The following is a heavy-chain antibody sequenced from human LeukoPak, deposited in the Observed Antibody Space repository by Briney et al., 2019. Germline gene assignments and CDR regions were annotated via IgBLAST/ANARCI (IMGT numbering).Heavy chain of an antibody. Sequence: ASVKVSCKASGYTFTSYGISWVRQAPGQGLEWMGWISAYNGNTNYAQKLQGRVTMTTDTSTSTAYMEPRSLRSDDTAVYDCARQSLLRYFDWLSIDYWGQGTLVTVSS. D-gene: IGHD3-9*01. J-gene: IGHJ4*02. V-gene: IGHV1-18*01. CDR2: ISAYNGNT. CDR3: ARQSLLRYFDWLSIDY. CDR1: GYTFTSYG.